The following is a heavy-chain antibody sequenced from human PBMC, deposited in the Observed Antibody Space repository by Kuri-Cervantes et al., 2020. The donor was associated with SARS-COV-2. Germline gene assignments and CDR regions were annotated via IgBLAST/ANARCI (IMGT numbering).Heavy chain of an antibody. CDR2: IYYSGST. V-gene: IGHV4-61*01. D-gene: IGHD2-15*01. J-gene: IGHJ3*02. CDR3: ARVFSEGGEDAFDI. Sequence: SETLSLTCTVSGGSVSSGSYYWSWIRQPPGKGLEWIGYIYYSGSTNYNPSLKSRVTMSVDTSKNQFSLKLSSVTAADTAVYYCARVFSEGGEDAFDIWGQGTMVTVSS. CDR1: GGSVSSGSYY.